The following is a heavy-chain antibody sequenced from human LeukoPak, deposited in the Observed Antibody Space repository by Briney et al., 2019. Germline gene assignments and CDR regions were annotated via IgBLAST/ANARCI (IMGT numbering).Heavy chain of an antibody. CDR2: ISHDGSSK. Sequence: QPGGSLRLSCAASGFTFSSYAMHWVRQAPGKGLEWVAVISHDGSSKFYADSVKGRFTISRDNAKNSLYLQMNSLRAEDTAVYYCASTGRLGSYDYWGQGTLVTVSS. CDR3: ASTGRLGSYDY. D-gene: IGHD2-21*01. V-gene: IGHV3-30-3*01. J-gene: IGHJ4*02. CDR1: GFTFSSYA.